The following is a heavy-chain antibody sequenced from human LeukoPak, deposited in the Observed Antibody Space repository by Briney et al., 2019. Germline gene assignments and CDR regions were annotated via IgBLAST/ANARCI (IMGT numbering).Heavy chain of an antibody. Sequence: SEPLTLPCVVYGGSFSLYYWSWIRQPPGKGLEWVGDIKHSRNTKYNPSLKRRVPIAVDTSNNQFSLKLSSVTATDTAVYYCARGLKYYYDSSGYYFDYWGQGTLVSVSS. CDR3: ARGLKYYYDSSGYYFDY. J-gene: IGHJ4*02. CDR1: GGSFSLYY. V-gene: IGHV4-34*01. CDR2: IKHSRNT. D-gene: IGHD3-22*01.